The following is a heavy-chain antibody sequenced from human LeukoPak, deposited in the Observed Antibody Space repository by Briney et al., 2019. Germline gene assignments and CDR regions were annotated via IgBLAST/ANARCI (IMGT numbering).Heavy chain of an antibody. CDR3: MAESSSPWEGY. D-gene: IGHD6-6*01. Sequence: GGSLRLSCAASGFTFSTYGMHWVRQAPGKGLEWVANINEDGSVKNYVDSVRGRFTVSRDNAKNSLYLQMNSLRGEDTAVYYCMAESSSPWEGYWGQGTLVTVSS. CDR2: INEDGSVK. CDR1: GFTFSTYG. V-gene: IGHV3-7*01. J-gene: IGHJ4*02.